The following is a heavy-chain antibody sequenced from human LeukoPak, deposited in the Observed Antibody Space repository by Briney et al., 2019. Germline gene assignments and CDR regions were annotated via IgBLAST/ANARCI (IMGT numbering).Heavy chain of an antibody. CDR1: GDSISSGSYY. CDR3: ARKFDF. V-gene: IGHV4-61*02. Sequence: SDTLSLTCTVSGDSISSGSYYWSCIRQPAGKGLEWIGLVYTTGSTHYNPSLKSRVTISVDTSKNQFSLNLTSVTAADTALYYCARKFDFWGQGTLVTVSS. CDR2: VYTTGST. J-gene: IGHJ4*02.